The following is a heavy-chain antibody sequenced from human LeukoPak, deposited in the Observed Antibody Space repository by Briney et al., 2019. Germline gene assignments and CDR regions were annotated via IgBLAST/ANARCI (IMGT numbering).Heavy chain of an antibody. D-gene: IGHD6-13*01. CDR3: AKTAAGTHFDY. Sequence: GGSLRLSCAASGFTFSSYWMHWVRQAPGKGLVWVSRINSDGSSTSYADSVKGRFTISRDNSKNTLYLQMNSLRAEDTAVYYCAKTAAGTHFDYWGQGTLVTVSS. J-gene: IGHJ4*02. V-gene: IGHV3-74*01. CDR2: INSDGSST. CDR1: GFTFSSYW.